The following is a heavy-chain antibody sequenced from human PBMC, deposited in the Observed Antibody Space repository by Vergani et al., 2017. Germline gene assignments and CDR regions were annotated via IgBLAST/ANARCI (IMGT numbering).Heavy chain of an antibody. D-gene: IGHD3-10*01. CDR1: GFTFSSYE. Sequence: EVQLVESGGGLVQPGGSLRLSCAASGFTFSSYEMNWVRQAPGKGLEWVSYISSSGSTIYYADSVKGRFTISRDNAKNSLYLQMNSLRAEDTAVYYCARDWDYYGSGRTYSWGQGTLVTVSS. CDR3: ARDWDYYGSGRTYS. CDR2: ISSSGSTI. J-gene: IGHJ4*02. V-gene: IGHV3-48*03.